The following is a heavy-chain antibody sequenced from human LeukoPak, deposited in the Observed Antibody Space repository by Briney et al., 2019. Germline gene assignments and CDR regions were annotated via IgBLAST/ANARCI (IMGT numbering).Heavy chain of an antibody. D-gene: IGHD6-13*01. CDR1: GFTFSNYW. CDR2: IKQDGSEK. J-gene: IGHJ1*01. Sequence: GGSLRLSCVASGFTFSNYWMSWVRQSPGKGLEWVANIKQDGSEKYYVDSVKGRFTISRDNAGNSLYLQMSSLRAEDTAVYYCARRIAGSHTGGYFQEWGQGTLATVSS. V-gene: IGHV3-7*04. CDR3: ARRIAGSHTGGYFQE.